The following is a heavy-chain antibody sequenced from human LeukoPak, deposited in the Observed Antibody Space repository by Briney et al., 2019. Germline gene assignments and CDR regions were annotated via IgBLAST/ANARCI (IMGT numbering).Heavy chain of an antibody. CDR1: GYTFTDYY. D-gene: IGHD5-12*01. Sequence: ASVKVSCKTSGYTFTDYYLHWVRQAPGQGLEWVGWIHPNTGATHYAQKFQGRLTMTRDTSISTVYMELTRLRSDDTAVYYCARDLGRYSGYDYDYWGQGTLVTASS. V-gene: IGHV1-2*02. J-gene: IGHJ4*02. CDR3: ARDLGRYSGYDYDY. CDR2: IHPNTGAT.